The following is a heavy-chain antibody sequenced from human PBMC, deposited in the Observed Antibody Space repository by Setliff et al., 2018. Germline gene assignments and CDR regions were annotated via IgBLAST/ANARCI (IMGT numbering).Heavy chain of an antibody. J-gene: IGHJ4*02. CDR1: GMSFSEHY. CDR2: ISHTGST. CDR3: ARLPPLHTPMALTFDY. D-gene: IGHD5-18*01. Sequence: SETLSLTCVVDGMSFSEHYWAWIRQSPGKGLEWIGEISHTGSTNYNPSLKSRVTISVDTSKNQFSLELRSVTAADTAVYYCARLPPLHTPMALTFDYWGQGILVTVSS. V-gene: IGHV4-34*01.